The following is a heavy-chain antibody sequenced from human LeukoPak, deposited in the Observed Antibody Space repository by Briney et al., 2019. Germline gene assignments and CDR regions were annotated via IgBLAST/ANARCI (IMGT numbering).Heavy chain of an antibody. Sequence: HTGGSLRLSCAASGFTFSSYAMSWVRQAPGKGLEWVSAISGSGGSTYYADSVKGRFTISRDNSKNTLYLQMNSLRAEDTAVYYCAKTGSSSGRGWFDPWGQGTLVTVSS. D-gene: IGHD6-6*01. J-gene: IGHJ5*02. CDR3: AKTGSSSGRGWFDP. V-gene: IGHV3-23*01. CDR1: GFTFSSYA. CDR2: ISGSGGST.